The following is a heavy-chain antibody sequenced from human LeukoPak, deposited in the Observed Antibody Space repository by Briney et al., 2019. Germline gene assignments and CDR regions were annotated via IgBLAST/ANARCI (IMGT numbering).Heavy chain of an antibody. J-gene: IGHJ5*02. CDR3: ARDPHRRETAGYGWFDP. D-gene: IGHD5-18*01. CDR1: GFTVSSNY. Sequence: PGGSLRLSCAASGFTVSSNYMSWVRQAPGKGLEWVSVIYSGGSTYYADSVKGRSTISRDNSKNTLYLQMNSLRAEDTAVYYCARDPHRRETAGYGWFDPWGQGTLVTVSS. V-gene: IGHV3-53*05. CDR2: IYSGGST.